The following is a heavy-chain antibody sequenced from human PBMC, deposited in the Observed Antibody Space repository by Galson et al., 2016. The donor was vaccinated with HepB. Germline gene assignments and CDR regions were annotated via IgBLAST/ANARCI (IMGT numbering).Heavy chain of an antibody. V-gene: IGHV3-23*01. J-gene: IGHJ6*04. CDR2: ITGSGVDT. Sequence: SLRLSCAASGFTFSSFPMAWVRQAPGKGLEWVSSITGSGVDTYYADSVKGRFTISRDNSKNTLYLQMSSLRTEDTAVYFCARDPGLRNGMGGWGKGTTVTVSS. CDR1: GFTFSSFP. D-gene: IGHD4-17*01. CDR3: ARDPGLRNGMGG.